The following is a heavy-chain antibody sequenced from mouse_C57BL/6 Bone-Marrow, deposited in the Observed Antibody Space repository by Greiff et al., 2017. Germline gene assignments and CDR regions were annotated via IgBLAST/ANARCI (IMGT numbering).Heavy chain of an antibody. CDR1: GFTFSSYG. V-gene: IGHV5-6*01. J-gene: IGHJ2*01. CDR2: ISSGGSYT. D-gene: IGHD2-5*01. Sequence: EVQLVESGGDLVKPGGSLKLSCAASGFTFSSYGMSWVRQTPDKRLEWVATISSGGSYTYYPDSVKGRFTISRDNAKNTLYLQMRSLKSEDTAMYYCARQFSYSNYDYFDYWGQGTTLTVSS. CDR3: ARQFSYSNYDYFDY.